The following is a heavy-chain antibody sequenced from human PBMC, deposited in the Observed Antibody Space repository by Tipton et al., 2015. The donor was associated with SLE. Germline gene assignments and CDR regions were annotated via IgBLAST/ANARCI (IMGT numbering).Heavy chain of an antibody. V-gene: IGHV4-34*09. CDR2: VNDSGNT. CDR3: ARRGAAAGDWSFDL. J-gene: IGHJ2*01. Sequence: TLSLTCATSGGSFSGYYWTWLRQSPGQRLEWIGEVNDSGNTNYNPSLRSRATISADTSKSQFSLSLRSISDADTAMYYCARRGAAAGDWSFDLWGRGTLVTVSS. CDR1: GGSFSGYY. D-gene: IGHD6-13*01.